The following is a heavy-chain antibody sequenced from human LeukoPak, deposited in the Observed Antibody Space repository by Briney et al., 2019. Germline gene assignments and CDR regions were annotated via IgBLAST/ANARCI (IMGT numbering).Heavy chain of an antibody. CDR3: ASPSIRGNAFDI. CDR1: GGSISSSSYY. CDR2: IYYSGST. D-gene: IGHD1-14*01. V-gene: IGHV4-39*01. Sequence: PSETLSLTCTVSGGSISSSSYYWGWIRQPPGKGLEWIGSIYYSGSTYYNPSLKSRVTISVDTSKNQFSLKLSSVTAADTAVYYCASPSIRGNAFDIWGQGTMVTVSS. J-gene: IGHJ3*02.